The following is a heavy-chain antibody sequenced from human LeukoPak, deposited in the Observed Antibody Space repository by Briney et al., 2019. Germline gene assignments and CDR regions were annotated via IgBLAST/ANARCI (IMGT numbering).Heavy chain of an antibody. D-gene: IGHD4-17*01. CDR1: GGTFSSYA. Sequence: SVKVSCKASGGTFSSYAISWVRQAPGQGLEWMGGIIPIFGTANYARKFQGRVTITADKSTSTAYMELSSLRSEDTAVYYCATYGDYAYYYYYMDVWGKGTTVTVSS. CDR3: ATYGDYAYYYYYMDV. CDR2: IIPIFGTA. J-gene: IGHJ6*03. V-gene: IGHV1-69*06.